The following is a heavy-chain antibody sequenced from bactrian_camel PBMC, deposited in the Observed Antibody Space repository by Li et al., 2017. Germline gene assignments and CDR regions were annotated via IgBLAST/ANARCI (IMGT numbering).Heavy chain of an antibody. V-gene: IGHV3S53*01. CDR2: INGAGWP. CDR1: GYTCHTYED. Sequence: HVQLVESGGGSVQAGWTLRLSCVASGYTCHTYEDMSWYRQAPGKEREFVSRINGAGWPSYADSVKGRFTISQDYAKNTLYLQMNVLKPEDTAVYYCATWWSVGFWGQGTQVTVS. D-gene: IGHD7*01. CDR3: ATWWSVGF. J-gene: IGHJ6*01.